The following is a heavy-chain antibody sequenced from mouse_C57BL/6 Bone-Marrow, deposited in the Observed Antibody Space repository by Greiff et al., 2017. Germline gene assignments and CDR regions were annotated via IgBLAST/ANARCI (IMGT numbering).Heavy chain of an antibody. Sequence: VQLQQSGAELVRPGASVKLSCKASGYTFTSYGISWVKQSTGQGLEWIGEIYPRSGSTYYNEKFKGKATLTADKSSSTAYMELRSLTSEDAAVFFCARSGGFAYWGQGTLVTVSA. CDR2: IYPRSGST. CDR3: ARSGGFAY. CDR1: GYTFTSYG. V-gene: IGHV1-81*01. J-gene: IGHJ3*01.